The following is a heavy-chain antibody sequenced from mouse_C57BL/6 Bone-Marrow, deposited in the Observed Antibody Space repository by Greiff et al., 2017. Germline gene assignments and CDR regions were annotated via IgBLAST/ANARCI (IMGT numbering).Heavy chain of an antibody. D-gene: IGHD2-3*01. CDR1: GYTFTDYE. V-gene: IGHV1-15*01. CDR3: TGWLLPYWYFDV. CDR2: IDPETGGT. Sequence: VQLKQSGAELVRPGASVTLSCKASGYTFTDYEMHWVKQTPVHGLEWIGAIDPETGGTAYNQKFKGKAILTADKSSSTAYMELRSLTSEDSAVYYCTGWLLPYWYFDVWGTGTTVTVSS. J-gene: IGHJ1*03.